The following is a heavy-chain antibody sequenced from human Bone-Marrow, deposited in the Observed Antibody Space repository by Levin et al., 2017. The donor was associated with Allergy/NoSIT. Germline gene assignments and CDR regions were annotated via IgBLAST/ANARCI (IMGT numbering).Heavy chain of an antibody. V-gene: IGHV2-70*01. CDR2: IDWTDDK. CDR1: RFSLSTRKMC. Sequence: SGPTLVKPTQTLTLTCTFSRFSLSTRKMCVSWIRQPPGKALEWLAVIDWTDDKYYRRSLKTRLNISKDTSHNQVVLIMTNMHSVAAGTYYCARLLVDFWSGYLDFWGPGIPVTVSS. CDR3: ARLLVDFWSGYLDF. D-gene: IGHD3-3*01. J-gene: IGHJ4*02.